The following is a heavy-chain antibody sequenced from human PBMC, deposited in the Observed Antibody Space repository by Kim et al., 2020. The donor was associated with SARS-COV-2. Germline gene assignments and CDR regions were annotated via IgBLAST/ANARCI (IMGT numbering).Heavy chain of an antibody. J-gene: IGHJ4*02. CDR2: ISYDGSNK. V-gene: IGHV3-33*05. CDR3: ARDPMTGQTEYYFDY. CDR1: GFTFSSYG. Sequence: GGSLRLSCAASGFTFSSYGMHWVRQAPGKGLEWVAVISYDGSNKYYADSVKGRFTISRDNSKNTLYLQMNSLRAEDTAVYYCARDPMTGQTEYYFDYWGQGTLVTVSS. D-gene: IGHD3-22*01.